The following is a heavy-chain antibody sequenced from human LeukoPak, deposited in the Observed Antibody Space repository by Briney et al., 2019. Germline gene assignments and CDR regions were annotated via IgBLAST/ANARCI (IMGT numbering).Heavy chain of an antibody. D-gene: IGHD2-2*01. V-gene: IGHV4-59*01. Sequence: ETLSVTCTVSGGSISSYYWSWIRQPPGKGLEWIGYIYYSGSTNYNPSLKSRVTISVDTSKNQFSLKLSSVTAADTAVYYCARVYCSSTSCSYFDYWGQGTLVTVSS. CDR2: IYYSGST. CDR1: GGSISSYY. J-gene: IGHJ4*02. CDR3: ARVYCSSTSCSYFDY.